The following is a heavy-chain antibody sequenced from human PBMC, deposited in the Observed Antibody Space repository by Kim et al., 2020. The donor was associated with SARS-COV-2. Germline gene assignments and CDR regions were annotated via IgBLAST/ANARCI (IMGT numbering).Heavy chain of an antibody. J-gene: IGHJ6*02. CDR1: GYTFTSYG. V-gene: IGHV1-18*01. Sequence: ASVKVSCKASGYTFTSYGISWVRQAPGQGLEWMGWISAYNGNTNYTQKLQGRVTMTTDTSTSTAYMELRSLRSDDTAVYYCASGFVYSSGRGGMDVWGQGTTVTVSS. CDR2: ISAYNGNT. D-gene: IGHD6-19*01. CDR3: ASGFVYSSGRGGMDV.